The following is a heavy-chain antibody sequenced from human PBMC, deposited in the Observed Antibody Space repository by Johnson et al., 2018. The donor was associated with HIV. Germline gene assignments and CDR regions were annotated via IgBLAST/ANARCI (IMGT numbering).Heavy chain of an antibody. CDR3: TGRDLLRAFDI. J-gene: IGHJ3*02. V-gene: IGHV3-20*04. Sequence: VQLVESGGGLVQPGGSLRLSCGASGFSVSRNHMNWVRQVPGKGLEWVSGINWNGGSTGYADSVKGRFTISRDNAKNSLYLQMNSLRAEDTAVYYCTGRDLLRAFDIWGQGTMVTVPS. D-gene: IGHD2-15*01. CDR1: GFSVSRNH. CDR2: INWNGGST.